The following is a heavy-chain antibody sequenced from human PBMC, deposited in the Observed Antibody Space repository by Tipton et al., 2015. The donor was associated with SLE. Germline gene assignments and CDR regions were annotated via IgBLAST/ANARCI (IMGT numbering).Heavy chain of an antibody. CDR2: ISYDGRT. D-gene: IGHD6-13*01. V-gene: IGHV4-31*03. CDR3: ARVSGGIAYMDV. CDR1: GDSVTSSGYY. J-gene: IGHJ6*03. Sequence: TLSLTCTATGDSVTSSGYYWSWIRQHPGKGLEWIGFISYDGRTKYNPSLKSRVTISLDTSKNQFSLKLSSVTAADTAVYYCARVSGGIAYMDVWGKGTTVTFSS.